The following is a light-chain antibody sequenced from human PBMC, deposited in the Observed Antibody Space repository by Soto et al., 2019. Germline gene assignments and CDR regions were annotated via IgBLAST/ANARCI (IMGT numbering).Light chain of an antibody. Sequence: EIVMTQSPATLSVSPGERGTLSCRASQSVNSNLAWYQQKPGQAPRLLIYGASTRATGIPARFSGTGSGTEFTLTISSLQSEDFATYYCQHYNNYPNSFGQGTKLEIK. CDR1: QSVNSN. J-gene: IGKJ2*01. V-gene: IGKV3-15*01. CDR3: QHYNNYPNS. CDR2: GAS.